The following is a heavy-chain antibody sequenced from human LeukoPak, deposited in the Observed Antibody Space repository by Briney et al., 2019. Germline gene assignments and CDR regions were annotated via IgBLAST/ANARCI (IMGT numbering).Heavy chain of an antibody. V-gene: IGHV3-30*18. D-gene: IGHD6-19*01. CDR3: AKVLARAVALGMDL. CDR2: ISYDGSNK. Sequence: PGGSLRLSCAASGFTFSSYGMHWVRQAPGKGLEWVAVISYDGSNKYYADSVKGRFTISRDNSKNTLYLQMNSLRAEDTAVYYCAKVLARAVALGMDLWGQGTTVTVPS. CDR1: GFTFSSYG. J-gene: IGHJ6*02.